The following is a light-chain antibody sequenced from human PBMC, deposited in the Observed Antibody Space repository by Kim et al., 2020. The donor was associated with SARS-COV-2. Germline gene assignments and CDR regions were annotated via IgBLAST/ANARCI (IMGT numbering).Light chain of an antibody. CDR2: SKT. V-gene: IGLV1-40*01. Sequence: QSVLTQPPSVSGAPGQRVTISCTGSSSNIGAGFDVHWYQQLPGTTPKFLIYSKTNRPSGVPDRFSGSKSGTSASLAITGLQAEDEADYYCQSYDSSLSGYVFGTGTKVTVL. J-gene: IGLJ1*01. CDR3: QSYDSSLSGYV. CDR1: SSNIGAGFD.